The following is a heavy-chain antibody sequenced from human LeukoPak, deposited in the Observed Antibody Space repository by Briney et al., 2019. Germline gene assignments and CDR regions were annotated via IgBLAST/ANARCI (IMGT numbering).Heavy chain of an antibody. J-gene: IGHJ4*02. CDR2: ISAYNGNT. CDR1: GYTFTSYG. D-gene: IGHD1-26*01. CDR3: ASQEVGATGSGDFDY. V-gene: IGHV1-18*01. Sequence: GASVKVSCKASGYTFTSYGISWVRQAPGQGLEWMGWISAYNGNTNYAQKLQGRVTMTTDTSTSTAYMELRSLRSDDTAVYYCASQEVGATGSGDFDYWGQGTLVTVSS.